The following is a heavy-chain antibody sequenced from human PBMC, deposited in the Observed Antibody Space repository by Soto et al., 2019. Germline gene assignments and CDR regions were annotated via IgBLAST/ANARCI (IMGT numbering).Heavy chain of an antibody. CDR3: AKDSVVGATTHDAFDI. J-gene: IGHJ3*02. Sequence: EVQLVESGGGLVQPGRSLRLSCAASGFTFDDYAMHWVRQAPGKGLEWVSGISWNSGSIGYADSVKGRFTISRDNAKNSLYLQMNSLRAEDTALYYCAKDSVVGATTHDAFDIWVQGTMVTVSS. CDR1: GFTFDDYA. V-gene: IGHV3-9*01. CDR2: ISWNSGSI. D-gene: IGHD1-26*01.